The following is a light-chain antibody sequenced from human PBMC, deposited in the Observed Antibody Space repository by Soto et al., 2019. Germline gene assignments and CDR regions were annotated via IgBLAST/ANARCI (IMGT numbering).Light chain of an antibody. V-gene: IGKV1-6*01. Sequence: ALQMTQSPSSLSASVGDRVTITCRASQDIRNGLGWYQQKPGRAPRLLIYATSTLQGGVPSRFRGSGSGTDFTLTISSLQPEDFATYYCLQEYNYPWTFGQGTKVEVK. CDR2: ATS. CDR1: QDIRNG. J-gene: IGKJ1*01. CDR3: LQEYNYPWT.